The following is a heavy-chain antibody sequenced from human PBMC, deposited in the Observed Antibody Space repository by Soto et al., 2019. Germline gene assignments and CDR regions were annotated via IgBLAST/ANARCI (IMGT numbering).Heavy chain of an antibody. J-gene: IGHJ4*02. CDR2: ISGSRGSTT. Sequence: GGSLRLSCAASGFTFSDYGLSWVRQAPGKGLEWVSSISGSRGSTTYYAGSVKGRFTISRDNSKNTLYLQMNSLRVEDTAVYYCAQDRGCSGSTCYQAYWGPGTLVTVSS. CDR1: GFTFSDYG. CDR3: AQDRGCSGSTCYQAY. D-gene: IGHD2-2*01. V-gene: IGHV3-23*01.